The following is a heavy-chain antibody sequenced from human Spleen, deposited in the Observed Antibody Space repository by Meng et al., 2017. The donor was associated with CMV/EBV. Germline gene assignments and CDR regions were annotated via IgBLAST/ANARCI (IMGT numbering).Heavy chain of an antibody. CDR2: IYYSGST. CDR1: GGSISSYY. CDR3: AGDYGGNSGL. J-gene: IGHJ4*02. V-gene: IGHV4-59*01. D-gene: IGHD4-23*01. Sequence: GSLRLSCTVSGGSISSYYWSWIRQPPGKGLEWIGYIYYSGSTNYNPSLKSRVTISVDTSKNQFFLKLSSVTAADTAVYYCAGDYGGNSGLWGQGTLVTVSS.